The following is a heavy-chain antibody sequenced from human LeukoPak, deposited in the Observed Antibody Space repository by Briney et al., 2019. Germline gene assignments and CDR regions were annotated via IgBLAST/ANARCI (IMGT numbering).Heavy chain of an antibody. CDR3: AKDRIVLTVYAFDS. CDR1: GFTFSKYA. V-gene: IGHV3-23*01. J-gene: IGHJ4*02. CDR2: ISGSGATS. D-gene: IGHD2-8*01. Sequence: GGSLRLSCAASGFTFSKYAMNWVRQLPGKGLEWVSVISGSGATSSYADSVQGRSTISRDNSKNTVYLQMNSLRPEDTAVYYCAKDRIVLTVYAFDSWGQGSLVTVSS.